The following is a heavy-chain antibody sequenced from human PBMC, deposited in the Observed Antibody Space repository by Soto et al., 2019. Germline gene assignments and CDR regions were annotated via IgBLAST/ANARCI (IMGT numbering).Heavy chain of an antibody. V-gene: IGHV1-3*01. CDR1: GYTFTSYA. D-gene: IGHD1-26*01. CDR3: ARDLGVGAASDY. J-gene: IGHJ4*02. Sequence: QVQLVQSGAAVKKPGASVKVSCKASGYTFTSYAIHWVRQAPGQRLEWMGWINAGNGNTKYSQKFQGRVTITRDTCASTAYMELSSLRSEDTAVYYCARDLGVGAASDYWGQGTLVTVSS. CDR2: INAGNGNT.